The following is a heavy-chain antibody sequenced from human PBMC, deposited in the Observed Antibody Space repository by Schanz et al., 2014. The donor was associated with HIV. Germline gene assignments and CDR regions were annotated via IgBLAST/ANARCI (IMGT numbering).Heavy chain of an antibody. CDR1: GFFLDDYA. CDR3: ATAAVTDYSDN. J-gene: IGHJ4*02. D-gene: IGHD4-17*01. V-gene: IGHV3-23*04. CDR2: ISISGETT. Sequence: EVQLVESGGGLVQPGRSLRLSCATSGFFLDDYAMHWVRQAPGKGLEWVSGISISGETTYYADSVKGRFTISRDNSKNTLYLQMNSLRAEDTAVYYCATAAVTDYSDNWGQGTLVTVSS.